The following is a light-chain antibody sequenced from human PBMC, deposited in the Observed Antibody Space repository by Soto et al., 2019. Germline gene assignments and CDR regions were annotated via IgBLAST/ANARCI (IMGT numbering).Light chain of an antibody. V-gene: IGLV2-14*03. CDR1: SSDVGGYNF. CDR3: NSYTPNSVV. Sequence: QSALTQPASVSGFLGQSITISCTGISSDVGGYNFVSWYQHHPGKVPKLMIYDVDNRPSGISNRFSASKSGSAASLTISRLQAEDEADYYCNSYTPNSVVFGGGTKLTVL. J-gene: IGLJ2*01. CDR2: DVD.